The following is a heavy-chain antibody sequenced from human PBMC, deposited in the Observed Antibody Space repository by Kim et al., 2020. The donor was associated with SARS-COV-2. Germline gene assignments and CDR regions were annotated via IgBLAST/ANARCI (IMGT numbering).Heavy chain of an antibody. Sequence: SETLSLTCTVSGGSSSSGGYYWSWIRQHPGKGLEWIGYIYYSGSTYYNPSLKSRVTISVDTSKNQFSLKLSSVTAADTAVYYCARVCYDSSGYYPLYYYGMDVWGHGTTVTVAS. V-gene: IGHV4-31*03. CDR2: IYYSGST. CDR1: GGSSSSGGYY. J-gene: IGHJ6*02. CDR3: ARVCYDSSGYYPLYYYGMDV. D-gene: IGHD3-22*01.